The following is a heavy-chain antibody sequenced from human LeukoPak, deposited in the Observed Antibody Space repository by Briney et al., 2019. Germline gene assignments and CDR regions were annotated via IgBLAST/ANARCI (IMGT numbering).Heavy chain of an antibody. CDR2: IYYSGST. D-gene: IGHD3-10*01. CDR1: GDSINNFY. CDR3: AGDTYGSDY. J-gene: IGHJ4*02. V-gene: IGHV4-59*01. Sequence: SETLSLTCTVSGDSINNFYWNWIRQPPGKGLEWIGYIYYSGSTNYNPSPKSRVTISVDTSKNQFSLKLRSVTAADTAMYYCAGDTYGSDYWGQGTRVTVSS.